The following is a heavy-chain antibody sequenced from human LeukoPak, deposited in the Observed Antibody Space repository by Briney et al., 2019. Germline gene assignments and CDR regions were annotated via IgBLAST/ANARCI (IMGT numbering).Heavy chain of an antibody. V-gene: IGHV3-11*01. CDR3: ARAPFYDYVWGSYRFYFDY. D-gene: IGHD3-16*02. CDR2: ISSSGSTI. J-gene: IGHJ4*02. CDR1: GFTFSDHY. Sequence: GGSLRLSCAASGFTFSDHYIDWVRQAPGKGLEWVSYISSSGSTIYYADSVKGRFTISRDNAKNSLYLQMNSLRAEDTAVYYCARAPFYDYVWGSYRFYFDYWGQGTLVTVSS.